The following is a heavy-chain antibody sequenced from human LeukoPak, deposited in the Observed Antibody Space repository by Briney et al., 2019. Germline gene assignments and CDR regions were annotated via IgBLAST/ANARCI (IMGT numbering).Heavy chain of an antibody. D-gene: IGHD3-3*01. CDR2: IRWDGDST. CDR3: ARDQDRETDFWSGYRREFYMDV. CDR1: GVTFDDYT. Sequence: YAASGVTFDDYTMHWVRQAPGTGLECVSLIRWDGDSTSYADSVKGRFTTSRDNAKNSLYLQMNSLRAEDTAVYYCARDQDRETDFWSGYRREFYMDVWGKGTTVTVSS. J-gene: IGHJ6*03. V-gene: IGHV3-43*01.